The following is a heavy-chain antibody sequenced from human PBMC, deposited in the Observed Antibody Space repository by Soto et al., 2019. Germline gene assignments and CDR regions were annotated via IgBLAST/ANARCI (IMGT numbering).Heavy chain of an antibody. CDR3: AKTANGWFRAFDI. Sequence: EVQLLESGGGLVQPGGSLRLSCAASGFTFSSYAMSWVRQAPGKGLEWVSAISGSGGTTYYADSVKGRFTFSRDNSKNTRHLQMNSLRAEDTAVYYCAKTANGWFRAFDIWGQGTMVTVSS. D-gene: IGHD6-19*01. V-gene: IGHV3-23*01. CDR1: GFTFSSYA. J-gene: IGHJ3*02. CDR2: ISGSGGTT.